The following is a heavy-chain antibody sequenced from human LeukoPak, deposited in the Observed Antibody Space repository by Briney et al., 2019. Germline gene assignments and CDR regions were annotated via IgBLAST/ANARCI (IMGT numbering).Heavy chain of an antibody. CDR2: IYTSGST. Sequence: SETLSLTCAVYGGSFSGYYWSWIRQPAGKGLEWIGRIYTSGSTNYNPSLKSRVTMSVDTSKNQFSLKLSSVTAADTAVYYCARDGSSWSNMDVWGTRTTVTVSS. J-gene: IGHJ6*03. CDR1: GGSFSGYY. D-gene: IGHD6-13*01. CDR3: ARDGSSWSNMDV. V-gene: IGHV4-4*07.